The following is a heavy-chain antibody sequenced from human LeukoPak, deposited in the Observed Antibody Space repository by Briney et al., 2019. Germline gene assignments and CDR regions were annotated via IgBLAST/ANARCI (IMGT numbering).Heavy chain of an antibody. CDR3: AISLYCSSASCPFDD. CDR1: GFTFSSYA. V-gene: IGHV3-23*01. D-gene: IGHD2-2*01. CDR2: ISGSGGST. J-gene: IGHJ4*02. Sequence: PGGSLRLSCAASGFTFSSYAMSWVRQAPGKGLEWVSAISGSGGSTYYADSVKGRFTISRDNSKNTLYLQMNSLRPEDTAVYYCAISLYCSSASCPFDDWGQGSLVTVSS.